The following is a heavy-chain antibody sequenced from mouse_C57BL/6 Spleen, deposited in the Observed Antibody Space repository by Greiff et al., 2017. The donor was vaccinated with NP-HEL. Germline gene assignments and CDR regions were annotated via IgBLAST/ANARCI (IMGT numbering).Heavy chain of an antibody. D-gene: IGHD1-1*01. CDR3: ARGTTVVEKDPVL. CDR2: IYPGDGDT. J-gene: IGHJ3*01. V-gene: IGHV1-80*01. Sequence: VQLQQSGAELVKPGASVKISCKASGYAFSSYWMNWVKQRPGKGLEWIGQIYPGDGDTKYNGKFKGKATLTADKSSSTAYMQLSSLTSEDSAFYFCARGTTVVEKDPVLWGQGTLVTVSA. CDR1: GYAFSSYW.